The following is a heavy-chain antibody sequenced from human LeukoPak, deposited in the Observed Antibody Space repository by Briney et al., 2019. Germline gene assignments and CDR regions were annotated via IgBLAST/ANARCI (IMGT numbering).Heavy chain of an antibody. CDR3: GRGGSWLPGDY. CDR2: MNPNSGNT. D-gene: IGHD3-10*01. V-gene: IGHV1-8*01. CDR1: GYTFTSYD. Sequence: ASVKVSCKASGYTFTSYDINWVRQATGQGLEWMGWMNPNSGNTGYAQKFQGTVTMTRNTSISTDYMELSSLRSEDTAVYYCGRGGSWLPGDYWGQGTLVTVSS. J-gene: IGHJ4*02.